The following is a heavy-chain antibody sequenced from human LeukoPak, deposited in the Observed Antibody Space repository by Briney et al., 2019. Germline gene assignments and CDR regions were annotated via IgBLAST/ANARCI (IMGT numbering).Heavy chain of an antibody. Sequence: GGSLRLSCAASGFTFSSYSMNWVRQAPGKGLEWISHIDSSGSDIYYADSVKGRFTISRDNAKNSLYLQMNSLRDEDTAVYYCARTRYSGTYPPGYWGQGTLVTVSS. CDR1: GFTFSSYS. J-gene: IGHJ4*02. D-gene: IGHD1-26*01. CDR2: IDSSGSDI. CDR3: ARTRYSGTYPPGY. V-gene: IGHV3-48*02.